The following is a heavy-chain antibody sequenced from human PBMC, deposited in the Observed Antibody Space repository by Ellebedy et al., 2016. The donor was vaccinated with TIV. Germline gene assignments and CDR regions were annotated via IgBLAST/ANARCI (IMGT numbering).Heavy chain of an antibody. D-gene: IGHD4-17*01. CDR1: GFTFSNYA. Sequence: GGSLRLSCVGSGFTFSNYAMSWVRQAPGKGLEWVSTVVGSGGNTYYADSVKGRFSISRDNPKNTVYLQMDGLRVEDTAVYYCAKDVSVGTTQSFYEMDVWGQGTIVSVSS. CDR2: VVGSGGNT. J-gene: IGHJ6*02. V-gene: IGHV3-23*01. CDR3: AKDVSVGTTQSFYEMDV.